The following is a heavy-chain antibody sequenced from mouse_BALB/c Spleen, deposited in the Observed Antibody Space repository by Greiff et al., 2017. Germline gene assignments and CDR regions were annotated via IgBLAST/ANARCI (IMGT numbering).Heavy chain of an antibody. D-gene: IGHD1-1*01. CDR3: ARSRGSSYVLYYAMDY. CDR2: ISSGSSTI. V-gene: IGHV5-17*02. Sequence: EVQVVESGGGLVQPGGSRKLSCAASGFTFSSFGMHWVRQAPEKGLEWVAYISSGSSTIYYADTVKGRFTISRDNPKNTLFLQMTSLRSEDTAMYYCARSRGSSYVLYYAMDYWGQGTSVTVSS. CDR1: GFTFSSFG. J-gene: IGHJ4*01.